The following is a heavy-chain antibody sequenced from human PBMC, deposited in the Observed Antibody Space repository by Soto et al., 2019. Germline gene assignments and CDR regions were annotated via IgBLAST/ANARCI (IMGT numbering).Heavy chain of an antibody. Sequence: EVQLVESGGGLVQPGRSLRLSCAASGFTFDDYAMHWVRQDPGKGLEWVSGISWNSGSIGYADSVKGRFTISRDNAKNSLYLQMISLRAEDTALYYCAKDAITMVRGVISYYGMDVWGQGTTVTVSS. J-gene: IGHJ6*02. CDR2: ISWNSGSI. V-gene: IGHV3-9*01. CDR1: GFTFDDYA. D-gene: IGHD3-10*01. CDR3: AKDAITMVRGVISYYGMDV.